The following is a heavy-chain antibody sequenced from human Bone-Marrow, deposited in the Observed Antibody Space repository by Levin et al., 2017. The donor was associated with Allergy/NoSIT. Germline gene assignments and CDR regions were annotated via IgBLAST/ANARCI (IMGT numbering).Heavy chain of an antibody. D-gene: IGHD3-10*01. Sequence: ASVKVSCKASGYTFSNYYIHWVRQAPGQGLEWMGAVNPVGGATTYAQNLQGRVTMTRDTSTSSVYMELSSLRSGDTAMYYCARAMFSYDSGSLFASNWFDPWGQGTLVTVSS. J-gene: IGHJ5*02. CDR2: VNPVGGAT. V-gene: IGHV1-46*01. CDR3: ARAMFSYDSGSLFASNWFDP. CDR1: GYTFSNYY.